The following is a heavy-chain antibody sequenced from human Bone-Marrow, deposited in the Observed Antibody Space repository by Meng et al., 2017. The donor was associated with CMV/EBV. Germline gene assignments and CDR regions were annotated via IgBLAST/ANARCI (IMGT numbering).Heavy chain of an antibody. V-gene: IGHV3-23*01. J-gene: IGHJ5*01. CDR1: GFTFSSYE. D-gene: IGHD5-18*01. Sequence: GESLKISCAASGFTFSSYEMNWVRQAPGKGLEWVSATSGSGGATYYAASVKGRFTISRDNSKNTLYLQMSSLRAEDTAVYYCAKHPVYSYGYLEYNWFDSWGQGTLVTVSS. CDR2: TSGSGGAT. CDR3: AKHPVYSYGYLEYNWFDS.